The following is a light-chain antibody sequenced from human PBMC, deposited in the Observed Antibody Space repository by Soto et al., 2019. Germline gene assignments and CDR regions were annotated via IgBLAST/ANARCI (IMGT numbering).Light chain of an antibody. CDR3: QQRSNWPPIT. CDR1: PSVSSY. V-gene: IGKV3-11*01. Sequence: EIVLTQSPATLSLSPGERATLSCRASPSVSSYLAWYQQKPGQAPRLLIYDASNRATGIPARFSGSGSGTDFTLTISSLEPDDCAVYYCQQRSNWPPITFGHGTRLEI. J-gene: IGKJ5*01. CDR2: DAS.